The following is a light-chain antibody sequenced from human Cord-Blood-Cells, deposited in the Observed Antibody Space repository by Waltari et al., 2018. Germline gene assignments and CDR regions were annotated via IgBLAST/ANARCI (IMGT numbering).Light chain of an antibody. CDR2: DAS. CDR1: QSVSSY. V-gene: IGKV3-11*01. J-gene: IGKJ1*01. Sequence: EIVLTQSPAPLSLSPGERATLSCRASQSVSSYLAWYQQKPGQAPRLRIYDASNRATGIPARFSGSGSGTDFTLTISSLEPEDFAVYYCQQRSNWWTFGQGTKVEIK. CDR3: QQRSNWWT.